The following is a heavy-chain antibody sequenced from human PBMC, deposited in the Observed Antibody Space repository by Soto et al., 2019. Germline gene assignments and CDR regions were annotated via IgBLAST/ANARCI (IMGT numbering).Heavy chain of an antibody. J-gene: IGHJ4*02. D-gene: IGHD5-18*01. V-gene: IGHV3-23*01. Sequence: EVQLLESGGGLVQPGGSLRLSCAASGFTFSSYAMSWVRQAPGKGLEWVSAISGSGGSTYYADSVKGRFTISRDNSKNTLYLQMNSLRAEDTAVYYCAKDTPLWGTAMVLFDDWGQGTLVTVSS. CDR1: GFTFSSYA. CDR3: AKDTPLWGTAMVLFDD. CDR2: ISGSGGST.